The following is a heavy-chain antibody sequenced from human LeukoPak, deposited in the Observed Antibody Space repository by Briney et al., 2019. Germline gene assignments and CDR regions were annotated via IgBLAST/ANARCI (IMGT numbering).Heavy chain of an antibody. J-gene: IGHJ4*02. CDR2: ISTSGGST. CDR3: AKAHYCSRGSCLFDY. D-gene: IGHD2-15*01. V-gene: IGHV3-23*01. Sequence: GGSLRLSCAASGFTFSSYDMSWVRQAPGKGLEWVSVISTSGGSTFYADSVKGRFTISRDNSKNTLYLQMNSLRAEDTAIYYCAKAHYCSRGSCLFDYWGQGTLVTVSS. CDR1: GFTFSSYD.